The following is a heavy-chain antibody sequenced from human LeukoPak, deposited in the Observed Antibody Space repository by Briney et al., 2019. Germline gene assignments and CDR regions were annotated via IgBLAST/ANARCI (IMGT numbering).Heavy chain of an antibody. V-gene: IGHV3-23*01. D-gene: IGHD6-19*01. CDR1: GFTFSSYA. CDR3: AKXRADSXGXXFDY. Sequence: PGGSLRLSCAAAGFTFSSYAMSWVRQAPGKGLEWVSSISGTSGNTYYADSVKGRFAISRDNSKDTLYLQMNSLRAGDTAIYCCAKXRADSXGXXFDYWGXXTXVXVSS. CDR2: ISGTSGNT. J-gene: IGHJ4*01.